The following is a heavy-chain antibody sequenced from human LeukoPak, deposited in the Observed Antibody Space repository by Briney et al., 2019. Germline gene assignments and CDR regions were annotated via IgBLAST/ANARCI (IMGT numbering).Heavy chain of an antibody. CDR2: ISFDGSDA. Sequence: GGSLRLSCAASGFTFSGFWMHWVRQAPGKGLVWVSCISFDGSDATYADSVKGRFTISRDNAKNSLYLQMNSLRAEDTAVYYCARGGCSSTSCYIDYWGQGTLVTVSS. D-gene: IGHD2-2*02. V-gene: IGHV3-74*01. J-gene: IGHJ4*02. CDR1: GFTFSGFW. CDR3: ARGGCSSTSCYIDY.